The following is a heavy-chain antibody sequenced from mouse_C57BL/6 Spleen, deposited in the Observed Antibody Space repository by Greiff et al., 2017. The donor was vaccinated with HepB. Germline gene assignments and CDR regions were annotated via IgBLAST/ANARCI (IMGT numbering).Heavy chain of an antibody. D-gene: IGHD2-3*01. J-gene: IGHJ2*01. Sequence: EVQRVESGGGLVKPGGSLKLSCAASGFTFSDYGMHWVRQAPEKGLEWVAYISSGSSTIYYADTVKGRFTISRDNAKNTLFLQMTSLRSEDTAMYYCARDGYYGVDYWGQGTTLTVSS. CDR2: ISSGSSTI. CDR1: GFTFSDYG. V-gene: IGHV5-17*01. CDR3: ARDGYYGVDY.